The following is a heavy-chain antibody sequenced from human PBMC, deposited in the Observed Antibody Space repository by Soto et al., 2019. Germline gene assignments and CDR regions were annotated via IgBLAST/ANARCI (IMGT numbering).Heavy chain of an antibody. CDR2: ISYDGSNK. V-gene: IGHV3-30*18. Sequence: QVQLVESGGGVVQPGRSLRLSCAASGFTFSSYGMHWVRQAPGKGLEWVAVISYDGSNKYYADSVKGRFTISRDNSKNTLYLQMNSLRAEDTAVYYCAKHITGGGYYYYYGMDVWGQGTTVTVSS. J-gene: IGHJ6*02. CDR1: GFTFSSYG. D-gene: IGHD2-21*01. CDR3: AKHITGGGYYYYYGMDV.